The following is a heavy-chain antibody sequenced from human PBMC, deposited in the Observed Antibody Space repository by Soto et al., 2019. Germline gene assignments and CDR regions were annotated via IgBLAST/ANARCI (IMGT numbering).Heavy chain of an antibody. CDR2: VYYAGAT. Sequence: QVQLQESGPGLVRPSETLSLTCTVSGDAMSSNYWSWIRQPPGKGLEWIGYVYYAGATSYNPSPNSRVTTAVDTSKNQFSLKLSSVTAADTAVYYCARAMGDWGTYYYYYGMDVWGQGTTVTVSS. V-gene: IGHV4-59*01. J-gene: IGHJ6*02. CDR1: GDAMSSNY. D-gene: IGHD3-16*01. CDR3: ARAMGDWGTYYYYYGMDV.